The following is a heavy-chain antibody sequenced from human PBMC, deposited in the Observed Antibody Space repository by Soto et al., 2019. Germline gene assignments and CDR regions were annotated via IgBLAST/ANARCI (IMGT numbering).Heavy chain of an antibody. CDR2: INPSGGST. J-gene: IGHJ4*02. D-gene: IGHD3-3*01. V-gene: IGHV1-46*03. CDR1: GYTFTSYY. Sequence: ASVKVSCKASGYTFTSYYMHWVRQAPGQGLEWMGIINPSGGSTSYAQKFQGRVTMTRDTSTSTVYMELSSLRSEDTAVYYCARAYYDFWSGYYPFDYWGQGTLVTVSS. CDR3: ARAYYDFWSGYYPFDY.